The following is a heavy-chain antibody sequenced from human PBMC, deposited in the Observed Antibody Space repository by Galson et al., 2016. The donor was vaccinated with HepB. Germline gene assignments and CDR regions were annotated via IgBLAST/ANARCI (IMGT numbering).Heavy chain of an antibody. CDR3: AREGNWNWHTYGMDV. V-gene: IGHV4-31*03. J-gene: IGHJ6*04. CDR2: IYYSGST. D-gene: IGHD1-7*01. CDR1: GGSISSGGFY. Sequence: QVQLQESGPRLVKPSQTLSLTCTVSGGSISSGGFYWSWIRQHPGKGLEWIGYIYYSGSTYYNPSLKSRVTTSVDTAKNQFSLKLSSVTAADTAVYYCAREGNWNWHTYGMDVWGKGTTVTVSS.